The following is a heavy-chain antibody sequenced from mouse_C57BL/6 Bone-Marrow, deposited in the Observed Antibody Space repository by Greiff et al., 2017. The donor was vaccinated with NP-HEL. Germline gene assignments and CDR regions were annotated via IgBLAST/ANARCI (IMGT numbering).Heavy chain of an antibody. CDR2: ITHSGET. V-gene: IGHV12-3*01. Sequence: QVQLKQSGPGLVKPSQSLFLTCSITGFPITSGYYWIWIRQSPGKPLEWMGYITHSGETFYNPSLQSPISITRETSKNQFFLQLNSVTTEDTAMYYCAGAGRGLLQGDYYAMDYWGQGTSVTVSS. J-gene: IGHJ4*01. CDR3: AGAGRGLLQGDYYAMDY. D-gene: IGHD2-3*01. CDR1: GFPITSGYY.